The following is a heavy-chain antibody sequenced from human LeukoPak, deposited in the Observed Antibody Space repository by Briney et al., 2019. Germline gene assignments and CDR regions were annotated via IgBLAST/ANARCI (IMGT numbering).Heavy chain of an antibody. D-gene: IGHD3-22*01. J-gene: IGHJ4*02. CDR3: ARVEYYDSSGYRDY. CDR1: GGSISSYY. CDR2: IYTSGST. V-gene: IGHV4-4*07. Sequence: PSETLSLTCTVSGGSISSYYWSWIWQPAGKGLEWIGRIYTSGSTNYNPSLKSRVTMSVDTSKNQFSLKLSSVTAADTAVYYCARVEYYDSSGYRDYWGQGTLVTVSS.